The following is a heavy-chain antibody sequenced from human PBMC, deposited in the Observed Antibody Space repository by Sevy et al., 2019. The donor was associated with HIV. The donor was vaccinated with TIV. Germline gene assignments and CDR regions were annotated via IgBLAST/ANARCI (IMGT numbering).Heavy chain of an antibody. V-gene: IGHV3-7*04. CDR2: IKEDGSDK. CDR3: ARGDV. CDR1: GFTFISYW. J-gene: IGHJ6*04. Sequence: GGSLRLSCAASGFTFISYWMNWVRQAPGKGLEWVANIKEDGSDKYNVDSVKGRFTNSRDNAQNSLYLEMNSLRAEDTAVYYCARGDVWGKGTTVTVSS.